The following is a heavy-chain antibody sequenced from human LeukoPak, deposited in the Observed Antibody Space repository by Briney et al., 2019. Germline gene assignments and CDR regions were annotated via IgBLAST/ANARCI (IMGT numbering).Heavy chain of an antibody. Sequence: ASVKVSCKASGGTFSSYAISWVRQAPGQGLEWMGRIIPILGIANYAQKFQGRVTTTADKSTSTAYMELSSLRSEDTAVYYCARGSGPDYYDSSGYTFDPWGQGTLVTVSS. D-gene: IGHD3-22*01. CDR1: GGTFSSYA. J-gene: IGHJ5*02. CDR3: ARGSGPDYYDSSGYTFDP. V-gene: IGHV1-69*04. CDR2: IIPILGIA.